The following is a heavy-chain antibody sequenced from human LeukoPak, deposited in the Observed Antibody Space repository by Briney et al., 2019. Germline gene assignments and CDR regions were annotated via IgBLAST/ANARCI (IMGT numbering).Heavy chain of an antibody. D-gene: IGHD3-3*01. CDR1: GFTFSSYE. V-gene: IGHV3-48*03. Sequence: PGGSLRLSCAASGFTFSSYEMNWVRQAPGKGLEWVSYISSSGSTIYYADSVKGRFTISRDNAKNSLYLQMNSLRAEDTAVYYCARSRRYDFWSGQDSFDYWGQGTLVTVSS. CDR2: ISSSGSTI. CDR3: ARSRRYDFWSGQDSFDY. J-gene: IGHJ4*02.